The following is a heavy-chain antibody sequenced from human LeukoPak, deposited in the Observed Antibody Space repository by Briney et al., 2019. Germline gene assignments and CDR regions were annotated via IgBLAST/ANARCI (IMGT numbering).Heavy chain of an antibody. D-gene: IGHD3-22*01. CDR3: ARETGLYYYDSSGYPNYYYYYMDV. J-gene: IGHJ6*03. V-gene: IGHV4-34*01. CDR2: INHSGST. CDR1: GGSISSYY. Sequence: SETLSLTCTVSGGSISSYYWSWIRQPPGKGLEWIGEINHSGSTNYNPSLKSRVTISVDTSKNQFSLKLSSVTAADTAVYYCARETGLYYYDSSGYPNYYYYYMDVWGKGTTVTVSS.